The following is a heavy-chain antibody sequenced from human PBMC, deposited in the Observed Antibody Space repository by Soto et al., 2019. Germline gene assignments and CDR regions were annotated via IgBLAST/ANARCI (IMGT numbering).Heavy chain of an antibody. J-gene: IGHJ6*02. CDR3: ARGHIVVVVAATLSPTNYYGMDV. CDR2: ISAYNGNT. D-gene: IGHD2-15*01. V-gene: IGHV1-18*01. Sequence: ASVKVSCKASGYTFTSYGISWVRQAPGQGLEWMGWISAYNGNTNYAQKLQGRVTMTTDTSTSTAYMELRSLRSDDTAVYYCARGHIVVVVAATLSPTNYYGMDVWGQ. CDR1: GYTFTSYG.